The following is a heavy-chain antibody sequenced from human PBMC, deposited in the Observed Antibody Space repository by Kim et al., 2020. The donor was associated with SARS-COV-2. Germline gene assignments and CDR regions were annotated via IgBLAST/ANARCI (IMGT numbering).Heavy chain of an antibody. CDR1: GFTFSTYA. CDR3: VKDEYYYESVAYYGVGGYFQY. D-gene: IGHD3-22*01. Sequence: GGSLRLSCAVSGFTFSTYAMSWVRQAPREGLEWVSGISGSGHTTYYADSVKGRFTISRDNSKNTLYLQMNSLRAEDTAVYYCVKDEYYYESVAYYGVGGYFQYWGQGTLVTVSS. CDR2: ISGSGHTT. J-gene: IGHJ1*01. V-gene: IGHV3-23*01.